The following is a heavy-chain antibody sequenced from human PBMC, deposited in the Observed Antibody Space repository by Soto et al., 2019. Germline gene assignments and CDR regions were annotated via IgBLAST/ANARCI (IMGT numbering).Heavy chain of an antibody. CDR2: ISAYNGNT. V-gene: IGHV1-18*01. D-gene: IGHD3-10*01. CDR1: GYTFTSYG. J-gene: IGHJ3*02. CDR3: ARGFNGLWFGELLSGIDI. Sequence: QVQLVQSGAEVKKPGASVKVSCKASGYTFTSYGISWVRQAPGQGLEWMGWISAYNGNTNYAQKLQGRVTMTTDTTTSTAYMELRSLRSDDTAVYYCARGFNGLWFGELLSGIDIWGQGTMVTVSS.